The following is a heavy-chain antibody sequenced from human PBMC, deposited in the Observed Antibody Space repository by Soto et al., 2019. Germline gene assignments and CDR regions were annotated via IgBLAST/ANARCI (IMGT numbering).Heavy chain of an antibody. Sequence: QVQLQESGPGLVKPLQTLSLTCTVSGGSISTGGYYWSWIRQHPGRGLEWIGYIYHSGMTFSNPSLQSRVAISIDTSENQFSLKLSSVTAADTAVYYCATVRWELHDAFDIWGHGTMVSVSS. J-gene: IGHJ3*02. V-gene: IGHV4-31*03. CDR3: ATVRWELHDAFDI. CDR2: IYHSGMT. D-gene: IGHD4-17*01. CDR1: GGSISTGGYY.